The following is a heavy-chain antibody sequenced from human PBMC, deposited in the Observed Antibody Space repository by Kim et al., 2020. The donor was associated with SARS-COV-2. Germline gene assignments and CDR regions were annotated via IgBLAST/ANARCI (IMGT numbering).Heavy chain of an antibody. J-gene: IGHJ4*02. V-gene: IGHV3-23*01. CDR3: VRGRSTVPGSMDLDY. CDR2: IGSTSGNI. Sequence: GGSLRLSCVASGFNFGTYAMLWVRQAPGKGLEWVSRIGSTSGNIFYADSVKGRFTTSRDNSKNTVFLHLNSLRDEDKAIYYCVRGRSTVPGSMDLDYWGQGTLVTVSA. CDR1: GFNFGTYA. D-gene: IGHD6-19*01.